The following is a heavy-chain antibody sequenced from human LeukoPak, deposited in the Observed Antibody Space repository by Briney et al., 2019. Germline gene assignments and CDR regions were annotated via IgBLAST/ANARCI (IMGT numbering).Heavy chain of an antibody. CDR2: IYYSGST. D-gene: IGHD3-10*01. CDR3: ARNRYYYGSGNYGVPNWFDP. J-gene: IGHJ5*02. Sequence: PSETLSLTCTVSGGSISSNSYYWGWIRQPPGKGLKRIGSIYYSGSTYYNPSLKSRVTISVDTSKNQFSLKLNSVTAADTAVYYCARNRYYYGSGNYGVPNWFDPWGQGTLVTVSS. CDR1: GGSISSNSYY. V-gene: IGHV4-39*01.